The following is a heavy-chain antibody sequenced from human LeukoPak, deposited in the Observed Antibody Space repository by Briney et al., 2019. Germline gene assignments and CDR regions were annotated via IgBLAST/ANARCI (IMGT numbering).Heavy chain of an antibody. CDR2: INRSGNT. J-gene: IGHJ3*01. CDR3: GRTSRRNLVTGLRTRPFDF. D-gene: IGHD3-9*01. V-gene: IGHV4-34*01. Sequence: PSETLSLTCAVYGASFSEYSWSWVRQPPGKGLEWIGEINRSGNTRYNPSLKSRVSMSADTSKSQFSLHISSVTAADTAVYYCGRTSRRNLVTGLRTRPFDFWGQGTMVTVSS. CDR1: GASFSEYS.